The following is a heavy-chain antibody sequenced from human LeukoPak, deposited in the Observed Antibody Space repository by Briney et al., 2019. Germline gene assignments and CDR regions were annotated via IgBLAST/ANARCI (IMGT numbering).Heavy chain of an antibody. CDR1: GGSFSGYY. Sequence: SETLSLTCAVYGGSFSGYYWSWIRQPPGKGLEWIGEINHGGSTNYNPSLKSRVTISVDTSKNQFSLKLSSVTAADTAVYYCARDGGYGSGSYYFDYWGQGTLVTVSS. J-gene: IGHJ4*02. CDR2: INHGGST. CDR3: ARDGGYGSGSYYFDY. D-gene: IGHD3-10*01. V-gene: IGHV4-34*01.